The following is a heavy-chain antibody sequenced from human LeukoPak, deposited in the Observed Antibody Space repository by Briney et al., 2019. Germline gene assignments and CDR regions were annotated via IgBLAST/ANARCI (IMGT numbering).Heavy chain of an antibody. Sequence: ASVKVSCKASGGTFSSYAISWVRPAPGQGLEWMGRIIPILGIANYAQKFQGRVTITADKSTSTAYMELSSLRSEDTAVYYCARDPSVVRAFDIWGQGTMVTVSS. J-gene: IGHJ3*02. CDR2: IIPILGIA. D-gene: IGHD2-21*01. V-gene: IGHV1-69*04. CDR1: GGTFSSYA. CDR3: ARDPSVVRAFDI.